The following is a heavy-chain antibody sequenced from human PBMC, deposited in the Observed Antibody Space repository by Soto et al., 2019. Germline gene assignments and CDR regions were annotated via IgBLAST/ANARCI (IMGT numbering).Heavy chain of an antibody. CDR1: EFTFAGLG. CDR3: VSWMSAHFDY. V-gene: IGHV3-23*01. CDR2: ISRDEDDT. Sequence: VQLLESGGGLVQPGGSVRLSCAAPEFTFAGLGLSWVRQSPGRGLEWVSTISRDEDDTHYADSVNGRFTISKDRSTNTLYLHLASLRAEDTAIYYCVSWMSAHFDYWGQGTLVTVFS. D-gene: IGHD2-2*03. J-gene: IGHJ4*02.